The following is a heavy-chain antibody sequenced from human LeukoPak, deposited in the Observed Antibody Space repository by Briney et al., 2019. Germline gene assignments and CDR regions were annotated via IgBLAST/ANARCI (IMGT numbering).Heavy chain of an antibody. CDR1: GFTFRNAG. V-gene: IGHV3-30*19. J-gene: IGHJ4*02. CDR2: ISYDGSNK. D-gene: IGHD3/OR15-3a*01. Sequence: PGRSLRLSCAVSGFTFRNAGMNWVRQAPGKGLEWVAVISYDGSNKYYADSVKGRFTISRDNSKNTLYLQMNSLRAEDTAVYYCARDRGLTDGYFDYWGQGTLVTVSS. CDR3: ARDRGLTDGYFDY.